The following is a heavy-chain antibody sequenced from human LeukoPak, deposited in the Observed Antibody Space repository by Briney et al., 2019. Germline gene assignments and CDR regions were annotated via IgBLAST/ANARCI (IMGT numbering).Heavy chain of an antibody. CDR1: GYTFSNYG. CDR2: ISAYNGNT. J-gene: IGHJ5*02. CDR3: ARDFVTIFGFDP. V-gene: IGHV1-18*01. D-gene: IGHD3-3*01. Sequence: ASVKVSCKASGYTFSNYGISWLRQAPGQGLEWMGWISAYNGNTNYAQKLQGRVTMTTDTSTSTAYMELRSLRSDDTAVYYCARDFVTIFGFDPWGQGTLVTVSS.